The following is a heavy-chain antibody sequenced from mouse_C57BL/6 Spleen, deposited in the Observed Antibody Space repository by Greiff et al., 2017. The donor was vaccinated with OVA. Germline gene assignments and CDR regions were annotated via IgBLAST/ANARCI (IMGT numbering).Heavy chain of an antibody. CDR2: IDPSDSYT. CDR1: GYTFTSYW. J-gene: IGHJ4*01. CDR3: ARSEVYYGNYNAMDY. V-gene: IGHV1-50*01. D-gene: IGHD2-1*01. Sequence: VQLQQPGAELVKPGASVKLSCKASGYTFTSYWMQWVKQRPGQGLEWIGEIDPSDSYTNSNQKFKGKATLTVDTSSSTAYMQLSSLTSEDSAVYYCARSEVYYGNYNAMDYWGQGTSVTVSS.